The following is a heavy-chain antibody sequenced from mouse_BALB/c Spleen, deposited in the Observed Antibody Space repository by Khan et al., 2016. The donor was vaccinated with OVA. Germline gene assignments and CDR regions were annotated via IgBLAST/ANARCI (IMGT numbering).Heavy chain of an antibody. V-gene: IGHV3-8*02. CDR2: MIYSGNT. D-gene: IGHD2-14*01. J-gene: IGHJ3*01. Sequence: EVQLQESGPSLVKPSQTLSLTCSVTGDSITSGYWNWIRKFPGNKLEYMGYMIYSGNTYYNPSLKSRISITRHTSKKQYYLQLNSVTTQCTSTYCCARSTYRYAFAYWGQGTLVTVSA. CDR1: GDSITSGY. CDR3: ARSTYRYAFAY.